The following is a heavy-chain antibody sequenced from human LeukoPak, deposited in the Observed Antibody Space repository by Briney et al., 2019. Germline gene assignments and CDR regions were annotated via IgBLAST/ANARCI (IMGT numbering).Heavy chain of an antibody. CDR2: IYSTGRIYTSGRT. J-gene: IGHJ6*03. V-gene: IGHV4-4*07. CDR1: GGSISTYY. Sequence: PSETLSLTCTVSGGSISTYYWSWMRPPAGKGLEWIGRIYSTGRIYTSGRTNYNPSLKKRVTMSVDTSKNQFSLRLTSVTAADTAVYYCVRDRRGGSYQTYYYYYMDVWGKGTTVTVSS. D-gene: IGHD1-26*01. CDR3: VRDRRGGSYQTYYYYYMDV.